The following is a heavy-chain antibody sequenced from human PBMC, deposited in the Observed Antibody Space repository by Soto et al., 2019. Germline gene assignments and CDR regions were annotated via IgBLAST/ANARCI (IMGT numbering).Heavy chain of an antibody. CDR1: GGSISSGGYY. D-gene: IGHD3-3*01. J-gene: IGHJ5*02. CDR3: ATEMAWDYDFWESGP. Sequence: SETLSLTCTVSGGSISSGGYYWSWIRQHPGKGLEWIGYIYYSGSTYYNPSLKSRVTISVDTSKNQFSLKLSSVTAADTAVYYCATEMAWDYDFWESGPWGQGTLVTVSS. CDR2: IYYSGST. V-gene: IGHV4-31*03.